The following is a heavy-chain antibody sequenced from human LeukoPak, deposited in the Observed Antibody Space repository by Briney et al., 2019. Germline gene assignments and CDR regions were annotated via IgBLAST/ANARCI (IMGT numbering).Heavy chain of an antibody. V-gene: IGHV3-66*01. CDR2: IYSGGST. CDR1: GFTVSSNY. D-gene: IGHD5-12*01. J-gene: IGHJ5*02. CDR3: ARDLGIVAAPFDP. Sequence: GGSLSLSCAASGFTVSSNYMSWVRQAPGKGLEWVSVIYSGGSTYYADSVKGRFTISRDNSKNTLYLQMNSLRAEDTAVYYCARDLGIVAAPFDPWGQGTLVTVSS.